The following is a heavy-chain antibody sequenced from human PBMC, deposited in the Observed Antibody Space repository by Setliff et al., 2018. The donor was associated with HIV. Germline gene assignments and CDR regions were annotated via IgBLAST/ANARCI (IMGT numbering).Heavy chain of an antibody. V-gene: IGHV3-73*01. J-gene: IGHJ5*02. CDR3: TSRPPNSSSRRFDP. Sequence: GESLKISCAASGFSNSALHWVRQAPGKGLEWVGRIRSKANNYATEYGASVKGRFIISRDDSKNTVYLQMNSLKSEDSALYYCTSRPPNSSSRRFDPWGQGTLVTVSS. CDR1: GFSNSA. D-gene: IGHD6-13*01. CDR2: IRSKANNYAT.